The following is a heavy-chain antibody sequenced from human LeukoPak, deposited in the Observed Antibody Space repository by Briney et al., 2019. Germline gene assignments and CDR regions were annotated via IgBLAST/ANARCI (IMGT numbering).Heavy chain of an antibody. CDR1: GFTFSSYA. CDR3: AKDKEDYYDSSGYYYGDFDY. V-gene: IGHV3-23*01. J-gene: IGHJ4*02. CDR2: ISGSGGST. Sequence: QSGGSLRLSCAASGFTFSSYAMSWVRQAPGKGLEWVSAISGSGGSTYYADSVKGRFTISRDNSKNTLYLQMNSLRAEDTAVYYCAKDKEDYYDSSGYYYGDFDYWGQGTLVTVSS. D-gene: IGHD3-22*01.